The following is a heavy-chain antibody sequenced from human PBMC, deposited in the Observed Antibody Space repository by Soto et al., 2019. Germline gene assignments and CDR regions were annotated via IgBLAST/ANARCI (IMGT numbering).Heavy chain of an antibody. J-gene: IGHJ6*02. CDR1: GGSISSGGYY. CDR3: ARDFFSGLRDYYYGMEV. CDR2: IYYSGST. V-gene: IGHV4-31*03. Sequence: SETLSLTCTVSGGSISSGGYYWSWIRQHPGKGLEWIGYIYYSGSTYYNPSLKSRVTISVDTSKNQFSLKLSSVTAADTAVYYCARDFFSGLRDYYYGMEVWGQGTTVTVSS.